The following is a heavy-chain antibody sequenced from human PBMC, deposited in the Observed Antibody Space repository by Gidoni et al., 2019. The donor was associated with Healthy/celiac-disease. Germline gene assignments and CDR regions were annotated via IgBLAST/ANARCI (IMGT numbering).Heavy chain of an antibody. J-gene: IGHJ6*02. Sequence: QVTFRESGPALVKPTQTLTLTCTFSGFSLSTSGLCVSLLRQPPGKALEWLALIDWDDDKYYSTSLKTRLTISKDTSKNQVVLTMTNMDPVDTATYYCARIPRIAVAVRYYYYGMDVWGQGTTVTVSS. V-gene: IGHV2-70*01. CDR3: ARIPRIAVAVRYYYYGMDV. D-gene: IGHD6-19*01. CDR1: GFSLSTSGLC. CDR2: IDWDDDK.